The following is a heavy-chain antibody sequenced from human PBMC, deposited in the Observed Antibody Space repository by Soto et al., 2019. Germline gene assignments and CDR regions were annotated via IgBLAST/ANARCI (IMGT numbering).Heavy chain of an antibody. D-gene: IGHD6-13*01. V-gene: IGHV4-61*01. CDR2: IYYSGST. CDR1: GGSVSSGSYY. CDR3: ARGDGSSWYVN. Sequence: NPSETLSLTCTVSGGSVSSGSYYWSWIRQPPGKGLEWIGYIYYSGSTNYNPSLKSRVTISVDTSKNQFSLKLSSVTAADTAVYYCARGDGSSWYVNWGQGTLVTVSS. J-gene: IGHJ4*02.